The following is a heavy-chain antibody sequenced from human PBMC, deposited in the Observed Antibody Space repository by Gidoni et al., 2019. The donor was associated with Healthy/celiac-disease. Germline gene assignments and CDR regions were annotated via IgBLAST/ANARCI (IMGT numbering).Heavy chain of an antibody. V-gene: IGHV3-30-3*01. D-gene: IGHD3-9*01. CDR1: GFPFSRYA. Sequence: QVQLLESGGGVVQPGRSLRLSCAASGFPFSRYAMHCVRQAQGKGLEWMAVISYDGSNKYYADSVKGRFTISRDNSKNTLYLQMNSLRAEDTAVYYCAREARYFDWLLTSWDYYYGMDVWGQGTTVTVSS. CDR3: AREARYFDWLLTSWDYYYGMDV. CDR2: ISYDGSNK. J-gene: IGHJ6*02.